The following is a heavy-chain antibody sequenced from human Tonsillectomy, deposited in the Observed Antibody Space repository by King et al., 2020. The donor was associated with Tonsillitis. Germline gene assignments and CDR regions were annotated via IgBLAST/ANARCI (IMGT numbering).Heavy chain of an antibody. Sequence: VQLVESGGGVVQPGRSLRLSCAASGFTFSSYAMHWVRQAPGKGLEWVAVISYDGINKYYADSVKGRFTISRDNSKNTLYLQMNSLRAEDTAVYYCARDNLLGAAPSSYSNYILGYWGQGTLVTVSS. V-gene: IGHV3-30*04. CDR1: GFTFSSYA. CDR2: ISYDGINK. D-gene: IGHD4-11*01. J-gene: IGHJ4*02. CDR3: ARDNLLGAAPSSYSNYILGY.